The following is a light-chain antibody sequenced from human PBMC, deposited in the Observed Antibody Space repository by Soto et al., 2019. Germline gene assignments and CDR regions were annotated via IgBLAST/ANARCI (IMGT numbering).Light chain of an antibody. J-gene: IGLJ3*02. V-gene: IGLV4-69*01. Sequence: QPVLTQSPSASASLGASVKLTCTLSSGHSSYAIAWYQQQPEKGPRYLMKLNSDGSHSKGDGIPDRFSGPSSGAERYLTISSLQSEDEADYYCQTWGTGYWVFGGGTKLTVL. CDR3: QTWGTGYWV. CDR2: LNSDGSH. CDR1: SGHSSYA.